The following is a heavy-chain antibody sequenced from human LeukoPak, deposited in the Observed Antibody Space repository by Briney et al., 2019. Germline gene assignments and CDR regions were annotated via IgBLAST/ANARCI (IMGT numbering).Heavy chain of an antibody. Sequence: GGSLRLSCAASGFTFSSYSMNWVRQAPGKGLEWVSFISSSSSYIYYADSVKGRFTISRDNAKNSLYLQMNSLRAEDTAVYYCARESAGYYDSSGYYRRDDAFDIWGQGTKVTVSS. CDR3: ARESAGYYDSSGYYRRDDAFDI. V-gene: IGHV3-21*01. D-gene: IGHD3-22*01. J-gene: IGHJ3*02. CDR1: GFTFSSYS. CDR2: ISSSSSYI.